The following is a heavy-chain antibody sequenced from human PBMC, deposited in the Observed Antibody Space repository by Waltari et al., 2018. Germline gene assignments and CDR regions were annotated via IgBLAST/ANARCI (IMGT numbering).Heavy chain of an antibody. V-gene: IGHV1-69-2*01. Sequence: EVQLVQSGAEVKKPGATVKISCKVSGYTFTDYYMHWVQQAPGKGLEWMGLVDPEDGETIYAQKFQGRVTMTRDTSISTAYMELSRLRSDDTAVYYCARGLWELRTNIPDYWGQGTLVTVSS. CDR2: VDPEDGET. D-gene: IGHD1-26*01. CDR1: GYTFTDYY. CDR3: ARGLWELRTNIPDY. J-gene: IGHJ4*02.